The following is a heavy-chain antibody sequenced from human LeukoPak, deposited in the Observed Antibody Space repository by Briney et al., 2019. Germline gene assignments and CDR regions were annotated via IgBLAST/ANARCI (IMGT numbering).Heavy chain of an antibody. CDR3: ARTRGWGYDSSGYYYGVFDY. CDR2: IYTSGST. Sequence: SETLSLTCTVSGGSISSYYWSWIRQSAGKGLEWIGRIYTSGSTNYNPSLKSRVTMSVDTSKNQFSLKLSSVTAADTAVYYCARTRGWGYDSSGYYYGVFDYWGQGTLVTVSS. J-gene: IGHJ4*02. CDR1: GGSISSYY. D-gene: IGHD3-22*01. V-gene: IGHV4-4*07.